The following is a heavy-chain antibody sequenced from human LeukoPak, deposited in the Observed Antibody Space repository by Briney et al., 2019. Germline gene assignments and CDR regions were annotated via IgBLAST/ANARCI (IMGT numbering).Heavy chain of an antibody. V-gene: IGHV3-23*01. J-gene: IGHJ4*02. CDR2: IRANADST. Sequence: GGPLRLSCAPSGFTFSSSAMRWVRQSPGKGLEWVLAIRANADSTYYADCVKGRFTISRDNSKNTLYLQMSSLRAEDTALYYCAKVGGWLVFDDWRQETPDSVSS. CDR3: AKVGGWLVFDD. CDR1: GFTFSSSA. D-gene: IGHD6-19*01.